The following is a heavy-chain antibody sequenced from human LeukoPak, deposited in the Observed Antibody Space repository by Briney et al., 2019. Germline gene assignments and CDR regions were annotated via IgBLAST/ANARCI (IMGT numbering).Heavy chain of an antibody. V-gene: IGHV1-18*03. CDR3: ARGTWEAAATPHSFDT. Sequence: ASVKVSCKAFGFSFASFGFNWVRQAPGQGLEWMAWISGYNGHTRYEQKFHDRVTMTTDSSTRTVYMELRSLRYDDMALYYCARGTWEAAATPHSFDTWGQGALVLVSS. CDR1: GFSFASFG. CDR2: ISGYNGHT. J-gene: IGHJ4*02. D-gene: IGHD1-26*01.